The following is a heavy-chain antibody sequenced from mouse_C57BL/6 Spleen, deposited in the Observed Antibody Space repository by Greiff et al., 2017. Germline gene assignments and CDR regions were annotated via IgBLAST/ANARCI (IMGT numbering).Heavy chain of an antibody. V-gene: IGHV5-17*01. CDR1: GFTFSDYG. Sequence: EVKVVESGGGLVKPGGSLKLSCAASGFTFSDYGMHWVRQAPEKGLEWVAYISSGSSTIYYADTVKGRFTISRDNAKNTLFLQMTSLRSEDTARYYCARDTTVVATDWFAYWGQGTLVTVSA. J-gene: IGHJ3*01. CDR3: ARDTTVVATDWFAY. CDR2: ISSGSSTI. D-gene: IGHD1-1*01.